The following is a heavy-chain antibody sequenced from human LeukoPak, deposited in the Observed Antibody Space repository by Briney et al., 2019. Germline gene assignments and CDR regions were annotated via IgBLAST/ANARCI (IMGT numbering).Heavy chain of an antibody. D-gene: IGHD6-13*01. CDR2: ISSSSSYI. V-gene: IGHV3-21*01. J-gene: IGHJ4*02. Sequence: GGSLRLSCAASGFTFSSYSMNWVRQAPGKGLEWVSSISSSSSYIYYADSVRGRFTISRGNAKNSLYLQMNSLRAEDTAVYYCARDRSWYTSIDYWGQGTLVTVSS. CDR1: GFTFSSYS. CDR3: ARDRSWYTSIDY.